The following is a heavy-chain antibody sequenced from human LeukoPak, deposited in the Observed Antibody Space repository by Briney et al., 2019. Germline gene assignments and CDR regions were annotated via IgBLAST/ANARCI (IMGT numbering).Heavy chain of an antibody. D-gene: IGHD6-13*01. CDR2: ISGSGGST. CDR3: AKDWDSSWYAYFDY. Sequence: GGSLRLSGAASGFTFSSYGMSWVRQAPGKGLEWGSAISGSGGSTYYADSVKGRFTISRDNSQNTLYLQMNSLRAEDTAVYYCAKDWDSSWYAYFDYWGQGTLVTVSS. V-gene: IGHV3-23*01. CDR1: GFTFSSYG. J-gene: IGHJ4*02.